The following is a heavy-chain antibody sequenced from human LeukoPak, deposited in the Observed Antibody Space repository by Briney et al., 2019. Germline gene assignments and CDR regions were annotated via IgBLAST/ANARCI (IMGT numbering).Heavy chain of an antibody. CDR2: ISLAGNYI. D-gene: IGHD2-15*01. J-gene: IGHJ3*01. Sequence: GGSLRLSCAASGFIFSSYAMSWVRQAPGKGLEWVASISLAGNYIDYADSVKGRFTISRDNGNNSLFLEMTSLRADDTAVYYCARGFCSGGTCYRITGTFDVWGHGTMVSVSS. CDR3: ARGFCSGGTCYRITGTFDV. V-gene: IGHV3-21*01. CDR1: GFIFSSYA.